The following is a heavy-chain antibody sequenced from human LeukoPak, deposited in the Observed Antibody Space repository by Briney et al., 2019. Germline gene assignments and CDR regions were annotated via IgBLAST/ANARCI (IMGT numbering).Heavy chain of an antibody. V-gene: IGHV3-23*01. D-gene: IGHD6-19*01. CDR3: VKSGARSGWYAEFAS. Sequence: GGSLTLSCPASGFTFSDEAMSWVSQAPGKGLDWVASISGAAGGIYYADSVRGRFTISRDNSKNTLYLQMNSLGVGDTAVYYCVKSGARSGWYAEFASWGQGTLVTVSS. CDR2: ISGAAGGI. CDR1: GFTFSDEA. J-gene: IGHJ5*02.